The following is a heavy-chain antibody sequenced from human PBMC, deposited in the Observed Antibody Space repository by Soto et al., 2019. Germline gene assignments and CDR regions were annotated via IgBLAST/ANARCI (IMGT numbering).Heavy chain of an antibody. D-gene: IGHD4-17*01. CDR3: ASNYGDYRYYYGMDV. Sequence: QVQLVQSGAEVKKPGSSVKVSCKASGGTFSSYAISWVRQAPGQGLAWMAGIIPLFGTADYAQKFQGSVTITADESTSTAYMELRSVRSEDTAVYYCASNYGDYRYYYGMDVWGQGTTVTVSS. CDR2: IIPLFGTA. V-gene: IGHV1-69*12. CDR1: GGTFSSYA. J-gene: IGHJ6*02.